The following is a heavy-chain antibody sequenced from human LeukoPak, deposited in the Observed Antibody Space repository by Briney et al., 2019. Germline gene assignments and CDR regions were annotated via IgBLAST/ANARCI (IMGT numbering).Heavy chain of an antibody. CDR3: ARKGGAGLRPGGGNYYYYMDV. J-gene: IGHJ6*03. CDR1: GGTFSSYA. CDR2: IIPIFGTA. Sequence: SVKVSCKASGGTFSSYAISWVRQAPGQGLEWMGGIIPIFGTANYAQKFQGRVTITADESTSTAYMELSSLRSEDTAVYYCARKGGAGLRPGGGNYYYYMDVWGKGTTVTVSS. D-gene: IGHD3-16*01. V-gene: IGHV1-69*13.